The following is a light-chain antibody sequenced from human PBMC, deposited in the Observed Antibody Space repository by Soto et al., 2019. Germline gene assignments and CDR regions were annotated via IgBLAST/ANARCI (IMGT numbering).Light chain of an antibody. CDR2: QAS. Sequence: DIQMTQSPSALSASVGDRVTITCRASQTISSWLAWYQQKPGEAPRLLIYQASSLETEVPSRFSGSGSGTEFTLTISSLQSGDFATYYCQQYNSYSLTFGQGTKVDIK. CDR3: QQYNSYSLT. CDR1: QTISSW. J-gene: IGKJ1*01. V-gene: IGKV1-5*03.